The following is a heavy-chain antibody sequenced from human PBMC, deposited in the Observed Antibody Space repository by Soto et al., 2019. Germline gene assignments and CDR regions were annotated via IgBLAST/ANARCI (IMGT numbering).Heavy chain of an antibody. J-gene: IGHJ5*02. Sequence: SETLSLTCAVYGGSFSGYYWSWIRQPPGKGLEWIGEINHSGSTNYNPSLKSRVTISVDTSKNQFSLKLSSATAADTAVYYCARVSSLRGYSGYDHWGQGTLVTVSS. CDR3: ARVSSLRGYSGYDH. CDR1: GGSFSGYY. CDR2: INHSGST. V-gene: IGHV4-34*01. D-gene: IGHD5-12*01.